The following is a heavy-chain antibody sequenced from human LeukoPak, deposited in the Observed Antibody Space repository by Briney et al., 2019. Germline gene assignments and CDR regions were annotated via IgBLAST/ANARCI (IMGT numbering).Heavy chain of an antibody. Sequence: GASVKVSCKTSGYTFTSYGIHWVRQAPGQGLEWMGWVSPYNGNTNYAQKFQGRVTMTTDTSTSTAYMELRSLRSDDTAVYYCARGSGLVVTYNWFDPWGQGTLVTVSS. CDR2: VSPYNGNT. J-gene: IGHJ5*02. D-gene: IGHD2-15*01. V-gene: IGHV1-18*01. CDR1: GYTFTSYG. CDR3: ARGSGLVVTYNWFDP.